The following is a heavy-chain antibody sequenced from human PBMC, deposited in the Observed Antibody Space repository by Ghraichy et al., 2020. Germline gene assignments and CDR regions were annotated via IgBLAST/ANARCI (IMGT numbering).Heavy chain of an antibody. D-gene: IGHD1-26*01. J-gene: IGHJ6*02. V-gene: IGHV4-34*01. CDR2: INHSGST. CDR3: ASRGIVSYYYYYGMDV. CDR1: GGSFSGYY. Sequence: SETLSLTCAVYGGSFSGYYWSWIRQPPGKGLEWIGEINHSGSTNYNPSLKSRVTISVDTSKNQFSLKLSSVTAADTAVYYCASRGIVSYYYYYGMDVWGQGTTVTVSS.